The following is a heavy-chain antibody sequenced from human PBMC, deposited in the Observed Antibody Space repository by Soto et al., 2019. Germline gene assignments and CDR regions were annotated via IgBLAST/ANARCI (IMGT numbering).Heavy chain of an antibody. CDR3: ARHLPTPPDYDSSGQGNWFDP. V-gene: IGHV4-39*01. J-gene: IGHJ5*02. CDR2: IYYSGST. CDR1: GGSISSSSYY. D-gene: IGHD3-22*01. Sequence: PSETLSLTCTVSGGSISSSSYYWGWIRQPPGKGLEWIGSIYYSGSTYYNPSLKSRVTTSVDTSKNQFSLKLSSVTAADTAVYYCARHLPTPPDYDSSGQGNWFDPWGQGTLVTVSS.